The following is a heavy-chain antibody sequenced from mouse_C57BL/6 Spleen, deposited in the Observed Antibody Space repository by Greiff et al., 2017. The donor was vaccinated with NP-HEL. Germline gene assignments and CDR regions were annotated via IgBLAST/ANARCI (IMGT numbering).Heavy chain of an antibody. J-gene: IGHJ2*01. D-gene: IGHD1-3*01. CDR1: GYTFTSYT. Sequence: QVQLQQSGAELARPGASVKMSCKASGYTFTSYTMHWVKQRPGQGLEWIGYINPSSGYTKYNQTFTDKAPLTADQSSSTAYMQLSSLTSEDAAVYYCARELRCDYWGQGTTLTVSS. CDR3: ARELRCDY. CDR2: INPSSGYT. V-gene: IGHV1-4*01.